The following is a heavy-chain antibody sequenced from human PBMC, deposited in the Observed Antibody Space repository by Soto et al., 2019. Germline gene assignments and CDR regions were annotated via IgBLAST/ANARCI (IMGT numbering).Heavy chain of an antibody. J-gene: IGHJ4*02. CDR3: ARVDSSGFFGYFAY. CDR1: GGSISSSDYY. D-gene: IGHD3-22*01. V-gene: IGHV4-30-4*01. CDR2: IYNSDTT. Sequence: SETLSLTCTVSGGSISSSDYYWSWIRQPPGEGLEWIGYIYNSDTTSYNPSLRSRLTMSMDTSKNQFSLKLSSVTAADTAVYYCARVDSSGFFGYFAYWGQGALVTVSS.